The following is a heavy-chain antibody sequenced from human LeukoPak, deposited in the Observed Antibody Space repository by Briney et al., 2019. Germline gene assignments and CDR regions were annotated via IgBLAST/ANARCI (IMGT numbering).Heavy chain of an antibody. CDR2: MYPSGSQK. Sequence: GWSLTLSCPASGFTFHGSWMNWVRQAPGKGLDGVANMYPSGSQKRYVDSVRGRFTISKDNSGTSFYLEMSSLTVDDRARTSYNNWGQGTLVTVSS. CDR1: GFTFHGSW. V-gene: IGHV3-7*01. CDR3: NN. J-gene: IGHJ4*02. D-gene: IGHD1-1*01.